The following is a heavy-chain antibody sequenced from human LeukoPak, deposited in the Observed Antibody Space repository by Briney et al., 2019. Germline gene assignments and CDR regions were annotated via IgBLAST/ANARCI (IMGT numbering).Heavy chain of an antibody. J-gene: IGHJ4*02. D-gene: IGHD3-10*01. CDR2: ISGSGGST. CDR1: GFTFSTYA. CDR3: ASSSGIYYHYFDY. V-gene: IGHV3-23*01. Sequence: GGSLRLSCAASGFTFSTYAMSWVRQAPGKGLEWASAISGSGGSTYYADSVKGRFTISRDNSKNTLYLQMNSLRAEDTAVYYCASSSGIYYHYFDYWGQGTLVTVSS.